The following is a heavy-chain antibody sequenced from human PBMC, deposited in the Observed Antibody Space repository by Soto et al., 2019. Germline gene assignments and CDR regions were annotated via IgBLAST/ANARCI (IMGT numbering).Heavy chain of an antibody. V-gene: IGHV3-74*01. CDR1: RFRLYTSR. CDR2: IDGDGTTT. Sequence: WGSLRLSCAASRFRLYTSRMHWVRQSPGEGLVWVAHIDGDGTTTNYADSVMGRFTISRDHAMNTVFLQMSSLRAEDTAVYYCGRDPRGNWNFNFDHWGHGTQVTVSS. D-gene: IGHD1-1*01. CDR3: GRDPRGNWNFNFDH. J-gene: IGHJ4*01.